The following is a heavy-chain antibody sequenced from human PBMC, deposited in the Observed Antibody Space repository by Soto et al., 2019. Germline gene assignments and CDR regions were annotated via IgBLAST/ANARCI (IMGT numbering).Heavy chain of an antibody. J-gene: IGHJ6*02. Sequence: PSATLSLTCAVSGGYISSSNWWSWDRQPPGKGREWSGEIHHSGSTNYNPSLKSRVTISVDKSKNQFSLKLSSVTAADTAVYYCARAFSTRGGRLYHSYYGMDVWGQGTTVT. CDR1: GGYISSSNW. CDR3: ARAFSTRGGRLYHSYYGMDV. V-gene: IGHV4-4*02. CDR2: IHHSGST. D-gene: IGHD2-2*01.